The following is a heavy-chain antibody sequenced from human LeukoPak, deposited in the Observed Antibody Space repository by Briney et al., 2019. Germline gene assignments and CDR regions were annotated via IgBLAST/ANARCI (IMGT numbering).Heavy chain of an antibody. CDR3: ARDWGHCSSTSCYEDDY. V-gene: IGHV1-3*01. Sequence: ASVKVSCKASGHIFTSYAMHWVRQAPGQRLEWMGWINAGNGSTKHSQKFQGRLTITRDTSASTAYMELSSLRSEDTAVYYCARDWGHCSSTSCYEDDYWGQGTLVTVSS. J-gene: IGHJ4*02. CDR1: GHIFTSYA. D-gene: IGHD2-2*01. CDR2: INAGNGST.